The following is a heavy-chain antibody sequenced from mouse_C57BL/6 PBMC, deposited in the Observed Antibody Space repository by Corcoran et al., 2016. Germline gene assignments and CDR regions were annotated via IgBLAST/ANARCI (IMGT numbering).Heavy chain of an antibody. D-gene: IGHD2-4*01. CDR2: INTYSGVP. V-gene: IGHV9-3*01. Sequence: QIQLVQSGPELTKPGETVKISCKASGYTFTTYGMSWVKQAPGKGLKWMGWINTYSGVPTYADDFKGRCAFSLETSASTAYLQINNLKNEDTATYFCARMIYDYDEVYFDYWGQGTTLTVSS. CDR1: GYTFTTYG. CDR3: ARMIYDYDEVYFDY. J-gene: IGHJ2*01.